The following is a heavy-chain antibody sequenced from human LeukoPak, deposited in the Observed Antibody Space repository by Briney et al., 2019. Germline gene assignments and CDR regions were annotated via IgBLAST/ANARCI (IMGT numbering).Heavy chain of an antibody. D-gene: IGHD1-26*01. J-gene: IGHJ4*02. CDR2: ISASGDFT. Sequence: PGGSLRLSCAASRFTFSSYAMSWVRQAPGKGLEWVSAISASGDFTYYADSVKGRFTISRDFFRNTLYLQMNSLRAEDTAVYYCAKSPKVGPTGVFDDWGQGTLVAVAS. V-gene: IGHV3-23*01. CDR3: AKSPKVGPTGVFDD. CDR1: RFTFSSYA.